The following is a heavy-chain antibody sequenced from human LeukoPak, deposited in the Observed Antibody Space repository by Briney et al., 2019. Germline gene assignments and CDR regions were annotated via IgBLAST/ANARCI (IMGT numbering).Heavy chain of an antibody. CDR2: TYYRSKWYN. D-gene: IGHD3-3*01. V-gene: IGHV6-1*01. J-gene: IGHJ5*02. Sequence: SQTLSLTCAISGDSVSSNSAAWNWIRQSPSRGLEWLGRTYYRSKWYNDYAVSVKSRITINPDTSKNQFSLQLNSVTPEDTAVYYCARATVFDFWSGYYASYGNWFDPWGQGTLVTVSS. CDR1: GDSVSSNSAA. CDR3: ARATVFDFWSGYYASYGNWFDP.